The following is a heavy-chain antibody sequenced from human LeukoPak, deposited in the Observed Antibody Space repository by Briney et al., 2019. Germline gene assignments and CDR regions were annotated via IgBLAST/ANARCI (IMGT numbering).Heavy chain of an antibody. V-gene: IGHV3-30*02. CDR3: AKEYGSDYNYYYSMDV. D-gene: IGHD4-17*01. CDR1: GFTFSSYG. Sequence: PGGSLRLSCAASGFTFSSYGIHWVRQAPGKGLEWVAFIRYDGSNKYHADSVKGRFTISRDDSRNTVYLQMNSLRAEDTAVYFCAKEYGSDYNYYYSMDVWGKGTTVTISS. J-gene: IGHJ6*03. CDR2: IRYDGSNK.